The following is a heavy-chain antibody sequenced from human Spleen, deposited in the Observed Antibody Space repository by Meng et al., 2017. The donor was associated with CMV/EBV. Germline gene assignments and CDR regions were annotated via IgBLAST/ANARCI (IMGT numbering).Heavy chain of an antibody. D-gene: IGHD6-19*01. J-gene: IGHJ5*02. CDR1: GCSISSYY. V-gene: IGHV4-4*07. CDR3: ARDRWAVAGPNWFDP. CDR2: IYTSGST. Sequence: EEQGPGLVKPAEPLSLTCPVSGCSISSYYWSWIRQPAGKGLEWIGRIYTSGSTNYNPSLKSRVTMSVDTSKNQFSLKLSSVTAADTAVYYCARDRWAVAGPNWFDPWGQGTLVTVSS.